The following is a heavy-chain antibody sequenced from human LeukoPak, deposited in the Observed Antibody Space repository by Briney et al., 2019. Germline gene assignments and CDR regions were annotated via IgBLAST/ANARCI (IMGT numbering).Heavy chain of an antibody. Sequence: SETLSLTCTVSGDSISGYYWSWVRQPPGKGLECIGYIYYIGSTNYNPSLKSRVTISVDTSRNQFSLKLSAVAAADTAVYYCARDYYMLRGLHWYDPWGRGTLVTVSS. D-gene: IGHD3-10*01. CDR1: GDSISGYY. J-gene: IGHJ5*02. CDR3: ARDYYMLRGLHWYDP. CDR2: IYYIGST. V-gene: IGHV4-59*01.